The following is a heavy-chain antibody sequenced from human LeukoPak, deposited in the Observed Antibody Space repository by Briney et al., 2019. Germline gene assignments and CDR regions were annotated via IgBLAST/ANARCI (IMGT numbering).Heavy chain of an antibody. CDR1: GFTFSDAW. CDR2: IKRKSDGETT. Sequence: GGSLRVSCAASGFTFSDAWMTWVRQAPGKGLEWVGRIKRKSDGETTDYAAPVKGRFTISRDDPKNTLYLQMNSLKTEDTAVYYCTRDLESSHWGQGTLVIVSS. V-gene: IGHV3-15*01. CDR3: TRDLESSH. J-gene: IGHJ4*02.